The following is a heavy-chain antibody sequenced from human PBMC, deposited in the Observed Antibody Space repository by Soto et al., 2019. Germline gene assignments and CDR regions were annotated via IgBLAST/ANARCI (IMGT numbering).Heavy chain of an antibody. J-gene: IGHJ6*02. Sequence: GGSLRLSCAASGFTFSSYWMIWVRQAPGKGLEWVANIKQDGSEKYYVDSVKGRFTISRDNAKNSLYLQMNSLRAEDTAVYYCARDKEVSSSWLYALYYYYGMDVWGQGTTVTVSS. D-gene: IGHD6-13*01. V-gene: IGHV3-7*01. CDR2: IKQDGSEK. CDR1: GFTFSSYW. CDR3: ARDKEVSSSWLYALYYYYGMDV.